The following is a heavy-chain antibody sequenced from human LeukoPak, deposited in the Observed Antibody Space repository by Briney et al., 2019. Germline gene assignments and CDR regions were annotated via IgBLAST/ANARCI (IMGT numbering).Heavy chain of an antibody. CDR2: ISSSSSTI. J-gene: IGHJ4*02. V-gene: IGHV3-48*02. D-gene: IGHD6-19*01. CDR3: ARDHSSGWYCVDY. CDR1: GFTFSSYS. Sequence: PGGSLRLTCAASGFTFSSYSMNWVRQAPGKGMGWVSYISSSSSTIYYADSVKGRFTISRDNAKNSLYLQMNSLRDEDTAVYYCARDHSSGWYCVDYWGQGTLVTVSS.